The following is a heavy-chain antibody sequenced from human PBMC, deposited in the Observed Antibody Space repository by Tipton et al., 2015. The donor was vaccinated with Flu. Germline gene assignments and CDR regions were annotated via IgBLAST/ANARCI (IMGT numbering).Heavy chain of an antibody. CDR2: IHTSGTT. CDR1: GGSISSGNYF. D-gene: IGHD1-26*01. J-gene: IGHJ4*02. CDR3: AVGSSYLSHFDS. Sequence: TLSLTCTVSGGSISSGNYFWNWIRQPAGKGPEWIGRIHTSGTTYYNPSVESRVTISLDTSKSQFSMTLTSVTAADTAVYFCAVGSSYLSHFDSWGQGTLVTVSS. V-gene: IGHV4-61*02.